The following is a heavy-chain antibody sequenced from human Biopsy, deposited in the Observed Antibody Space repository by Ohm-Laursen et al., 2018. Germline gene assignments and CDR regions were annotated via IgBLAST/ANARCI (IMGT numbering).Heavy chain of an antibody. Sequence: SVKVSCKASGGTFSNYAISWARQAPGQGLEWVGRIVPILGHLNYAQRFQGRVSITADKSTTYVYMELSRLTSGDTAVYYCAADADGYYTEFDYWGQGTLVTVSS. D-gene: IGHD3-3*01. V-gene: IGHV1-69*04. J-gene: IGHJ4*02. CDR2: IVPILGHL. CDR3: AADADGYYTEFDY. CDR1: GGTFSNYA.